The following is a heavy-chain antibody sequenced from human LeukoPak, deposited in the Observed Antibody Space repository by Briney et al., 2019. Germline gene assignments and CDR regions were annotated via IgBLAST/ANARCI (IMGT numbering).Heavy chain of an antibody. D-gene: IGHD6-6*01. Sequence: ASVKVSCKASGGTFSSYAISWVRQAPGQGLEWMGRIIPILGIANYAQKFQGRVTITADKPTSTAYMELSSLRSEDTAVYYCALEWYSSSSRYFDYWGQGTLVTVSS. CDR1: GGTFSSYA. V-gene: IGHV1-69*04. CDR2: IIPILGIA. J-gene: IGHJ4*02. CDR3: ALEWYSSSSRYFDY.